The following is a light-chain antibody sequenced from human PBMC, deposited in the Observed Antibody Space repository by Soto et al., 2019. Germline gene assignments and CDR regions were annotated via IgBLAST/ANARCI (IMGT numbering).Light chain of an antibody. V-gene: IGKV1-33*01. CDR2: DAS. CDR1: QYISNY. J-gene: IGKJ4*01. Sequence: DIQMTQSPSSLSASVGDRVTITCKASQYISNYLNWYQQKPGKAPKLLIYDASTLETGVPPRFNGSGSWTDFTFTITSLQPGEIATDYGQHYQTHPLTFGGGTKVEIK. CDR3: QHYQTHPLT.